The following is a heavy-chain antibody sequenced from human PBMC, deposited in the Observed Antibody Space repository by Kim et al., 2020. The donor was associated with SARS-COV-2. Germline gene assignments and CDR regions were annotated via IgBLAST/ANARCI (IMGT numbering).Heavy chain of an antibody. CDR2: IYSGGSST. J-gene: IGHJ4*02. CDR3: AKDQGERGYYFDY. Sequence: GGSLRLSCAASGFTFSSYAMSWVRQAPGKGLEWVSVIYSGGSSTYYADSVKGRFTISRDNSKNTLYLQMNSLRAEDTAVYYCAKDQGERGYYFDYWGQGTLVTVSS. V-gene: IGHV3-23*03. CDR1: GFTFSSYA. D-gene: IGHD1-26*01.